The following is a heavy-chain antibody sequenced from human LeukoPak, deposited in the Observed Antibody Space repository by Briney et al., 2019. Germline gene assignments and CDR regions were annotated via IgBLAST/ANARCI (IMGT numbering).Heavy chain of an antibody. CDR1: GGSFSGYY. D-gene: IGHD6-6*01. Sequence: PSETLSLTCAVYGGSFSGYYWSWIRQPPGKGLEWIGEINHSGSTNYNPSLKSRVTISVDTSKNQFSLKLSSVTAADTAVYYCARARSSSSIDDWGQGTLVTVSS. CDR3: ARARSSSSIDD. V-gene: IGHV4-34*01. J-gene: IGHJ4*02. CDR2: INHSGST.